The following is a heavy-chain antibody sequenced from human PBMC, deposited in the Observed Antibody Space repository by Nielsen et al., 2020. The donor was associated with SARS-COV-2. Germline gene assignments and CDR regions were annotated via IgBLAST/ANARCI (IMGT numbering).Heavy chain of an antibody. V-gene: IGHV3-53*01. J-gene: IGHJ4*02. CDR3: AKVPPQEPFDY. CDR1: GFTVSSNY. D-gene: IGHD1-14*01. CDR2: IYSGGST. Sequence: GESLKISCAASGFTVSSNYMSWVRQAPGKGLEWVSVIYSGGSTYYADSVKGRFTISRDNSKNTLYLQMNSLRAEDTAVYYCAKVPPQEPFDYWGQGTLVTVSS.